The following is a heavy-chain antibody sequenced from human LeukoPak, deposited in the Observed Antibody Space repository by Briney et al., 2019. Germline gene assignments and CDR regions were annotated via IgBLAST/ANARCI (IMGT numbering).Heavy chain of an antibody. V-gene: IGHV3-11*06. CDR3: ARCSAYSSSWYSLGY. D-gene: IGHD6-13*01. Sequence: GGSLRLSCAASGFTFSDYYMSWIRQAPGKGLEGVSYISSSSSYTNYADYVKGRFTISRDNAKNSLYLQMNSLRAEDTAVYDCARCSAYSSSWYSLGYWGQGTLVTVSS. CDR2: ISSSSSYT. J-gene: IGHJ4*02. CDR1: GFTFSDYY.